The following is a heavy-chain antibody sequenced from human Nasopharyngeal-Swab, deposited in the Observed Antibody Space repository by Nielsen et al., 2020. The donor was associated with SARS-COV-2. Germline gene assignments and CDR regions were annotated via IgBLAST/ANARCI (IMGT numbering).Heavy chain of an antibody. D-gene: IGHD5-24*01. CDR2: IYGGGTT. Sequence: WIRQPPGKGLEWVSVIYGGGTTGYADSVRGRFTISRDRSGNTLYLQMNSLRADDTAIYYCARDPRGDGYSFFDYWGQGTEVTVSS. J-gene: IGHJ4*02. V-gene: IGHV3-53*01. CDR3: ARDPRGDGYSFFDY.